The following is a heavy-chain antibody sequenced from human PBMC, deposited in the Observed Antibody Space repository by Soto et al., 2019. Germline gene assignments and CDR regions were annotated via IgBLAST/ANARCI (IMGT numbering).Heavy chain of an antibody. V-gene: IGHV3-23*01. CDR2: ISASGVTT. CDR1: GFAFHTHA. D-gene: IGHD2-8*02. J-gene: IGHJ4*02. Sequence: EVQLLESGGGLVQPGGSLRLSCAASGFAFHTHALSWVRQAPGKGLEWVSGISASGVTTYYADSVKGRFTISRDNSKNTVTLQINSLRAEATAFYYCAKDRTPPLSLAPSSRAIKNLLVGQCFDSWGQGTLVTVSS. CDR3: AKDRTPPLSLAPSSRAIKNLLVGQCFDS.